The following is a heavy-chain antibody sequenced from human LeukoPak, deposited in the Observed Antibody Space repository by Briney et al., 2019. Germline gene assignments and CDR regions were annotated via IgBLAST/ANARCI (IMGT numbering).Heavy chain of an antibody. CDR1: GGSISSYY. Sequence: SETLSLTCTVSGGSISSYYWSWIRQPPGKGLEWIGYIYYSGSTNYNPSLKSRVTISVDTSKNQFSLKLSSVTAADTAVYYCARLAGGRSGYFDYWGQGTLVTVSS. D-gene: IGHD3-10*01. CDR3: ARLAGGRSGYFDY. V-gene: IGHV4-59*01. CDR2: IYYSGST. J-gene: IGHJ4*02.